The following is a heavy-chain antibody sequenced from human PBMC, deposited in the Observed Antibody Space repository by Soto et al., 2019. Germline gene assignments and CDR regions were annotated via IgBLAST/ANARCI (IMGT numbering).Heavy chain of an antibody. Sequence: ASVKVSCKASGYTFTSYDINWVRQATGQGLEWMGWMNPNSGNTGYAQKFQGRVTMTRNTSISTAYMELSSLRSEDTAVYYCARFSADPYYYYYGMDVWGQGTTVTVSS. J-gene: IGHJ6*02. CDR2: MNPNSGNT. CDR3: ARFSADPYYYYYGMDV. V-gene: IGHV1-8*01. D-gene: IGHD3-10*01. CDR1: GYTFTSYD.